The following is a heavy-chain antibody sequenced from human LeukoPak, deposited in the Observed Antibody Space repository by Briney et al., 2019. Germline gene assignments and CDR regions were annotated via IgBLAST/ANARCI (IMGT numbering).Heavy chain of an antibody. CDR3: ARHGGGYTTDAFDI. V-gene: IGHV4-59*08. J-gene: IGHJ3*02. CDR2: LYYSGST. D-gene: IGHD5-24*01. Sequence: PSETLSLTCTVSGGSISSYYWSWIRQPPGEGLEWIGYLYYSGSTNYNPSLKSRVTISVDTSKNQFSLNVTSVTAADTAVYYCARHGGGYTTDAFDIWGQGAMVTVSS. CDR1: GGSISSYY.